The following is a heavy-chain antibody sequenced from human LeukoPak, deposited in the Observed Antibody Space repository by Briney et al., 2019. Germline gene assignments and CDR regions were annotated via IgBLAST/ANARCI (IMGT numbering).Heavy chain of an antibody. CDR3: AREFLDYGQAFGI. CDR2: INPNSGGT. Sequence: ASVKVSCKASGYTFTGYYMHWVRQAPGQGLEWMGWINPNSGGTNYAQKFQGRVTMTRDTSIGTAYMELSRLRSDDTAVYYCAREFLDYGQAFGIWGQGTMVTVSS. J-gene: IGHJ3*02. CDR1: GYTFTGYY. D-gene: IGHD4-17*01. V-gene: IGHV1-2*02.